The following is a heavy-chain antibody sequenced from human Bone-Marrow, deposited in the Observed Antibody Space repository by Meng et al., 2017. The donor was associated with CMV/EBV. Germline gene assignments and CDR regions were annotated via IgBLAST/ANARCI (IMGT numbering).Heavy chain of an antibody. J-gene: IGHJ4*02. Sequence: SQTLSLTCAISGVSVSSNSAAWNWIRQSPSRGLEWLGRTYYRSKWYNDYAVSVKSRITINPDTSKDQFSLQLNSVTPEDTAVYYCARDSSRRKTGYSSGWSAPYYFDYWGQGTLVTVSS. D-gene: IGHD6-19*01. CDR2: TYYRSKWYN. CDR1: GVSVSSNSAA. V-gene: IGHV6-1*01. CDR3: ARDSSRRKTGYSSGWSAPYYFDY.